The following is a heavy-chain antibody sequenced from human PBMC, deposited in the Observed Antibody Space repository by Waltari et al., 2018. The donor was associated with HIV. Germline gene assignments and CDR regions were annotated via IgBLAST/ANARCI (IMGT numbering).Heavy chain of an antibody. Sequence: EVQVLESGGGLAQPGGSLRPSCAGSGFLFPYSSMSWVRQAPGKGLEWVSAISGSGGSTHYADSVKGRFTISRDNSKNTLYLQMNSLRAEDTAVYYCAKDLLSSSYRNGEYWGQGTLVTVSS. CDR1: GFLFPYSS. D-gene: IGHD3-16*02. J-gene: IGHJ4*02. V-gene: IGHV3-23*01. CDR2: ISGSGGST. CDR3: AKDLLSSSYRNGEY.